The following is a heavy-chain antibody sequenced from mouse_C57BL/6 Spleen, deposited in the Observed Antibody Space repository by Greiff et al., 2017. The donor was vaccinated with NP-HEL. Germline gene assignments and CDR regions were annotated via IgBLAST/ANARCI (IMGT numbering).Heavy chain of an antibody. CDR1: GYAFSSSW. D-gene: IGHD4-1*01. Sequence: VQLQQSGPELVKPGASVKISCTASGYAFSSSWMNWVKQRPGKGLEWIGRIYPGDGDTNYNGKFKGKATLTTDKSSSTAYVQHSSLTAEDSAVYFCARDWESYWGQGTLVTVSA. CDR3: ARDWESY. J-gene: IGHJ3*01. V-gene: IGHV1-82*01. CDR2: IYPGDGDT.